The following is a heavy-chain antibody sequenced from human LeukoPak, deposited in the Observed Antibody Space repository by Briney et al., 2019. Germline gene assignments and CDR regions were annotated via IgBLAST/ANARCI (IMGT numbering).Heavy chain of an antibody. CDR2: IYTGGST. CDR1: GFIVSNNY. CDR3: ARGPGEGYNYAIFDY. Sequence: QSGKSLKISCAASGFIVSNNYMNWVRQAPGKGLEWVSVIYTGGSTYYADSVKGRFTFSRDNSKNTLYLQMNNLRAEDTAVYYCARGPGEGYNYAIFDYWGQGTLVTVSS. J-gene: IGHJ4*02. V-gene: IGHV3-53*01. D-gene: IGHD5-24*01.